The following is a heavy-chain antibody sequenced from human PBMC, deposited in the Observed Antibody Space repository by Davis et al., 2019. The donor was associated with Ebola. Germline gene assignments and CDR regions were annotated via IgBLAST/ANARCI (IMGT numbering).Heavy chain of an antibody. CDR2: IKQDGSEK. J-gene: IGHJ6*04. Sequence: GESLKISCAASGFTFSSYWMSWVRQAPGKGLEWVANIKQDGSEKYYVDSVKGRFTISRDNAKNSLYLQMNSLRAEDTAVYYCARDRSGFYGMDVWGIGTTVTVSS. V-gene: IGHV3-7*03. CDR3: ARDRSGFYGMDV. CDR1: GFTFSSYW.